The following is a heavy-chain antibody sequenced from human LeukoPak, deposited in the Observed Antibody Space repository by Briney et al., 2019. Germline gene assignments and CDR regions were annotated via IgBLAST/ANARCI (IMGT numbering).Heavy chain of an antibody. J-gene: IGHJ5*02. V-gene: IGHV4-39*07. CDR1: SGSISISNYY. CDR3: ARGSPITMVRGVIIRGLDP. Sequence: SENLSCTCTVSSGSISISNYYWGCTRQRHHPGGGLERIWTIYYSGSTNYNPSLKSRVTISVDASKSQFSLQLSSVTAADTAVYYCARGSPITMVRGVIIRGLDPWGQGTLVTVSS. CDR2: IYYSGST. D-gene: IGHD3-10*01.